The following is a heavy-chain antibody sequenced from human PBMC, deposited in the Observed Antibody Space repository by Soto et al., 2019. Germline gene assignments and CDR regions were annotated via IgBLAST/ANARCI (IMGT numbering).Heavy chain of an antibody. Sequence: PSETLSLTCTVSGPSISTGGHYWNWVRQRPGKDLEWIGCISYSGASYYNPSLQSRVSVSVDTSKNQFSLKLSSVTAADTALYYCARSPAYYFDTSGYRPNWLDYWGPGTLVTVSS. CDR2: ISYSGAS. CDR3: ARSPAYYFDTSGYRPNWLDY. D-gene: IGHD3-22*01. J-gene: IGHJ5*01. CDR1: GPSISTGGHY. V-gene: IGHV4-31*03.